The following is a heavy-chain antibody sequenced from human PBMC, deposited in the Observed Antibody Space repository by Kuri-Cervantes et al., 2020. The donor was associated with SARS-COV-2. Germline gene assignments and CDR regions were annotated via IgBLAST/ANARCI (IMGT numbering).Heavy chain of an antibody. D-gene: IGHD3-3*01. J-gene: IGHJ4*02. CDR1: GFTFDDYA. CDR3: AKADDFWSGVFDY. Sequence: GGSLRLSRAASGFTFDDYAMHWVRQAPGKGLEWVSGISWNSGSIGYADSVKGRFTISRDNAKNSLYLQMNSLRAEDMALYYCAKADDFWSGVFDYWGQGTLVTVSS. CDR2: ISWNSGSI. V-gene: IGHV3-9*03.